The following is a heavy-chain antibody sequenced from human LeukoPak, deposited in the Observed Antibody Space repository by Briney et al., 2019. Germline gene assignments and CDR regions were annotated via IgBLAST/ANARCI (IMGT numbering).Heavy chain of an antibody. CDR3: ARHRSPSYRSPFDY. V-gene: IGHV5-51*01. CDR2: INPGDSDT. Sequence: GESLKISCKGSGYSFTSYWIGWVRQMPGKGLEWMGIINPGDSDTRYSPSFQGQVTISADKSISTAYLQWSSLRASDTAMYYCARHRSPSYRSPFDYWGQGTLVTVSS. D-gene: IGHD6-6*01. CDR1: GYSFTSYW. J-gene: IGHJ4*02.